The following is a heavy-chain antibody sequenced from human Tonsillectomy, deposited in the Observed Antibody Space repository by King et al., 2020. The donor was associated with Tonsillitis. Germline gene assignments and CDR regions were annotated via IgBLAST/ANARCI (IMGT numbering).Heavy chain of an antibody. V-gene: IGHV3-33*08. J-gene: IGHJ6*03. CDR2: VWYRGSYK. CDR3: VRDSALTPAAGWSYYYYMDV. CDR1: GFTFSNYG. D-gene: IGHD6-13*01. Sequence: VQLVESGGGVVQPGMSLRLSCAASGFTFSNYGMHWVRQAPGKGLEWVAVVWYRGSYKYYADSVKGRFTISRDNSKNTLYLEMNSLRAEDTAVYYCVRDSALTPAAGWSYYYYMDVWGKGTPVTVSS.